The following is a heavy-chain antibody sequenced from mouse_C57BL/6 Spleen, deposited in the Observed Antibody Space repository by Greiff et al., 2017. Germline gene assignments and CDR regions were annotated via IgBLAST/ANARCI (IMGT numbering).Heavy chain of an antibody. CDR3: AGADGDDFDV. Sequence: VQLLESGAELARPGASVKLSCKASGYTFTSYGIRWVKQRTGRGLEWIGRIYPRSGSTYYNEKFKGKATLTADKSSSTAYMQLRSLTSEDSAVYYCAGADGDDFDVWGRGTTVTVSS. CDR1: GYTFTSYG. CDR2: IYPRSGST. V-gene: IGHV1-81*01. D-gene: IGHD2-3*01. J-gene: IGHJ1*03.